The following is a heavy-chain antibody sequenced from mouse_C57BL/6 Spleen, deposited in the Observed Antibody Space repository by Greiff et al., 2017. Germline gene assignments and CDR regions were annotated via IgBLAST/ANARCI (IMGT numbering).Heavy chain of an antibody. CDR3: ARQDYEGYFDV. V-gene: IGHV5-15*04. CDR1: GFTFSDYG. Sequence: EVKLVESGGGLVQPGGSLKLSCAASGFTFSDYGMAWVRQAPRKGPEWVAFISNLAYSIYYADTVTGRFTISRENAKNTLYLEMSSLRSEDTAMYYCARQDYEGYFDVWGTGTTVTVSS. D-gene: IGHD2-4*01. J-gene: IGHJ1*03. CDR2: ISNLAYSI.